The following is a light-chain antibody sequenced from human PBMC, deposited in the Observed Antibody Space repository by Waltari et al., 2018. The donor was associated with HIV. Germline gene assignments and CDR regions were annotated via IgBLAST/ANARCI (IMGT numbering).Light chain of an antibody. J-gene: IGLJ1*01. CDR3: AAWNDSLSGYV. CDR2: RNN. V-gene: IGLV1-47*01. Sequence: QSVLTQPPSASGTPGQRVTISCSGSSSNIGRNYVYWYQQLPGTAPKLLIYRNNQRLSGVPDRFSGSKSGTSASLAISGLRSEDEADYYCAAWNDSLSGYVFGTGTKVTV. CDR1: SSNIGRNY.